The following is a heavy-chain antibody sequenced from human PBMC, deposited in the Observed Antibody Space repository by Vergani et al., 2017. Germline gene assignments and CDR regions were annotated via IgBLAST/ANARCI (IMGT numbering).Heavy chain of an antibody. Sequence: QLQLQESGPGLVKPSETLSLTCTVSGGSISSSSYYWGWIRQPPGKGLEWIGSIYYSGTTYYNPSLKSRVTISVDTSKNQFSLKLSSVTAADPAVYYCARDGDLAARDRNSDYWGQGTLVTVAS. CDR1: GGSISSSSYY. CDR2: IYYSGTT. CDR3: ARDGDLAARDRNSDY. D-gene: IGHD6-25*01. V-gene: IGHV4-39*07. J-gene: IGHJ4*02.